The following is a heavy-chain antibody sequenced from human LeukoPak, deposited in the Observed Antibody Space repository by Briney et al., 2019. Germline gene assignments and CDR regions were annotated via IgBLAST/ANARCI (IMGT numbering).Heavy chain of an antibody. Sequence: ASVKVSCKASGYTFTSYGISWVRQAPGQGLEWMGWISAYNGNTNYAQKLQGRVTMTTDTSTSTAYMELSRLRSDDTAVYYCARDLSRGYYGSGSYHDYWGQGTLVTVYS. D-gene: IGHD3-10*01. V-gene: IGHV1-18*01. J-gene: IGHJ4*02. CDR3: ARDLSRGYYGSGSYHDY. CDR2: ISAYNGNT. CDR1: GYTFTSYG.